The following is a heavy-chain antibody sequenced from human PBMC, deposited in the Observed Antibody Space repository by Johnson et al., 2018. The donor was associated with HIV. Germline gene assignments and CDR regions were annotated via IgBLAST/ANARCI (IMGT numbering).Heavy chain of an antibody. CDR2: ISYDGGDK. CDR3: ANVRGAPRAFDI. Sequence: QVQLVESGGGVVQPGRSLRLSCAASGFTFSSYAMHWVRQAPGKGLEWVAVISYDGGDKYYADSVKGRFTISRDNSKSTLYLQMNSLRPEDTAVYYCANVRGAPRAFDIWGQGTMVTVSS. CDR1: GFTFSSYA. V-gene: IGHV3-30*04. D-gene: IGHD3-10*02. J-gene: IGHJ3*02.